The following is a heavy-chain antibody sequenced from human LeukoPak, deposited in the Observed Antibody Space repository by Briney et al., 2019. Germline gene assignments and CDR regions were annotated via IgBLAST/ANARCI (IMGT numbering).Heavy chain of an antibody. D-gene: IGHD5-24*01. Sequence: ASVKVSCKASGYTFTSYGISWVRQAPGQGLEWMGWISAYNGNTNYAQKLQGRVTMTTDTSTSTAYMELRSLRSDDTAVYYCAAGESGWLQFLFDYWGQGTLVTVSS. V-gene: IGHV1-18*01. CDR2: ISAYNGNT. CDR1: GYTFTSYG. CDR3: AAGESGWLQFLFDY. J-gene: IGHJ4*02.